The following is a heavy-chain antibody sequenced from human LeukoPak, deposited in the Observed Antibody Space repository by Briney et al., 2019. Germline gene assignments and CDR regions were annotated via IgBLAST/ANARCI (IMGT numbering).Heavy chain of an antibody. CDR3: ARDLGYSSGPNY. CDR1: GFTFSNYG. J-gene: IGHJ4*02. D-gene: IGHD6-19*01. Sequence: PGGTLRLSCAASGFTFSNYGMSWVRQAPGKGLEWVSSISGSGDSTYYADSVKGRFTISRDNAKNSLYLQMNSLRAEDTAVYYCARDLGYSSGPNYWGQGTRVTVSS. CDR2: ISGSGDST. V-gene: IGHV3-23*01.